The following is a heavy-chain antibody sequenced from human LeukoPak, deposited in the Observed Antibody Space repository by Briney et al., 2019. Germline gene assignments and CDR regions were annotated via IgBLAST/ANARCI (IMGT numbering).Heavy chain of an antibody. CDR3: AKDLIWFGEFTFDY. J-gene: IGHJ4*02. CDR2: ISGSGDTT. Sequence: QSGGSLRLSCAASGFTVSSNYMSWVRQAPGKGLEWVSSISGSGDTTYYADSVKGRFTISRDNSKNTLYLQMNSLRAEDTAVYYCAKDLIWFGEFTFDYWGQGTLVTVSS. CDR1: GFTVSSNY. D-gene: IGHD3-10*01. V-gene: IGHV3-23*01.